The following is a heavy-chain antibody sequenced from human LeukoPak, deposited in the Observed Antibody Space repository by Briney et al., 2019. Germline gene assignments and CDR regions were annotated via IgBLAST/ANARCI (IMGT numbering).Heavy chain of an antibody. Sequence: ASVKVSCKASGGTFSSYAISWVRQAPGQGLEWMGRIIPIFGTANYAQKFQGRVTITTDESTSTAYMELSSLRSEDTAVYYCARDKGFQYYYMDVRGKGTTVTVSS. D-gene: IGHD3-3*01. CDR1: GGTFSSYA. J-gene: IGHJ6*03. CDR3: ARDKGFQYYYMDV. V-gene: IGHV1-69*05. CDR2: IIPIFGTA.